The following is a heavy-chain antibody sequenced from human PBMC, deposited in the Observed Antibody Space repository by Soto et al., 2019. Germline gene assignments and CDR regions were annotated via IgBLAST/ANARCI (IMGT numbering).Heavy chain of an antibody. CDR3: VRDDALDL. CDR1: GFTFDAYP. CDR2: LAWDGGSI. J-gene: IGHJ3*01. V-gene: IGHV3-9*01. Sequence: EVQLVESGGGLVQPGRSLRLSCAASGFTFDAYPMHWVRQAPGKGLEWVAGLAWDGGSIDYVDSVEGRFTIARDNAKNALYLQMSSLRDEDTALYYCVRDDALDLWGQGTQVTVSS.